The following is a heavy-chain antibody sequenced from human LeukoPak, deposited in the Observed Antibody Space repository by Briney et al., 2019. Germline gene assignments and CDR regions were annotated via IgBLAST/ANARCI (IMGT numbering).Heavy chain of an antibody. CDR2: IRYDGSDK. J-gene: IGHJ4*02. D-gene: IGHD6-13*01. V-gene: IGHV3-30*02. CDR1: GFTFSSYG. Sequence: PGGSLRLSCAASGFTFSSYGMHWVRQAPGKGLEWVAFIRYDGSDKYYADSVKGRFTISRDNSKNTLYLQMNSLRAGDTAVYYCARDLMGIAYRGAFYYWGQGTLVTVSS. CDR3: ARDLMGIAYRGAFYY.